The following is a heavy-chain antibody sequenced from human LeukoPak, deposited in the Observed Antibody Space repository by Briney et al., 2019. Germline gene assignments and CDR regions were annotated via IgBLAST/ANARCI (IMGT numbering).Heavy chain of an antibody. Sequence: GGSLRLSCTASGFTFRNYWMHWVRQAPGRGLVWVSRINPDGSTTDYADSVKGRFTISRDNAKNTLYLQINSLRAEDTAVYYCIRDLRESDYWGQGALVTVSS. CDR2: INPDGSTT. CDR3: IRDLRESDY. CDR1: GFTFRNYW. J-gene: IGHJ4*02. V-gene: IGHV3-74*01.